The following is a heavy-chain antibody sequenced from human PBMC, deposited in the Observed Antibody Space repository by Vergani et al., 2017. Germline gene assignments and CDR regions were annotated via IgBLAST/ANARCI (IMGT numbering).Heavy chain of an antibody. CDR2: IIPIFGTA. Sequence: QVQLVQSGAGVKKPGSSVKVSCKGSGGTFSSYAISWVRQAPGQGLEWMGGIIPIFGTANYAQKFQGRVTITADESTSTAYMELSSLRSEDTAVYYCASKIVWDYGGNSGAFDIWGQGTMVTVSS. J-gene: IGHJ3*02. V-gene: IGHV1-69*01. CDR1: GGTFSSYA. CDR3: ASKIVWDYGGNSGAFDI. D-gene: IGHD4-23*01.